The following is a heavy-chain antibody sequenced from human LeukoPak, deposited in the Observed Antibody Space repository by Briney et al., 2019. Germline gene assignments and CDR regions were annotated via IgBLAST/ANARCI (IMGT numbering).Heavy chain of an antibody. CDR2: IYHSGST. CDR3: ARAKFLQPIDY. J-gene: IGHJ4*02. D-gene: IGHD2/OR15-2a*01. V-gene: IGHV4-4*02. Sequence: PSETLSLTCPVSGGSISSSNWGGWGPPPPREGLEWIGEIYHSGSTNYNPSLKSRVTISVDKSKNQFSLKLSSVTAADTAVYYCARAKFLQPIDYWGQGTLVTVSS. CDR1: GGSISSSNW.